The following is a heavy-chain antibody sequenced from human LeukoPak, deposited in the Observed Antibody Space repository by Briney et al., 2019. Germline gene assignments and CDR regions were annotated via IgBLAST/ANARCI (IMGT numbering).Heavy chain of an antibody. CDR1: GFTFSNAW. CDR2: IKSKTEGGTI. V-gene: IGHV3-15*07. D-gene: IGHD1-1*01. J-gene: IGHJ4*02. CDR3: TRDRGAYNLYDY. Sequence: GGSLRLSCAVSGFTFSNAWMNWVRQAPGKGLEWVGRIKSKTEGGTIDYAAPVKGRFTISRDDSKNTLYLQMNSLRTEDTAVYHCTRDRGAYNLYDYWGQGTLVTVSS.